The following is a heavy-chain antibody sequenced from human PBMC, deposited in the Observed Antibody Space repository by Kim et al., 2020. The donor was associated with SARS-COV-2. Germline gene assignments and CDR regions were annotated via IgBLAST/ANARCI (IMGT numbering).Heavy chain of an antibody. J-gene: IGHJ4*02. Sequence: AYSVKGRFTISGDTARNSLYLQVNSLRAEDTAVYYCARDRGVGVGLYFFDYWGQETLVTVSS. CDR3: ARDRGVGVGLYFFDY. D-gene: IGHD2-15*01. V-gene: IGHV3-21*01.